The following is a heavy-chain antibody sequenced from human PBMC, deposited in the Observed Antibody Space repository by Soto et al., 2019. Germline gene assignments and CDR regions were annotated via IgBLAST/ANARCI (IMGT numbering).Heavy chain of an antibody. Sequence: PGGSMRLSCAASGFTFSSYRVNWVRPAPGKGLEWVANISSGSSTIYYVDSVKGRFTISRDNAKNSLYLQMNSLRDEDTAVYYCARDGRITMIVVVKGSDAFDIWGQGTMVTVSS. V-gene: IGHV3-48*02. CDR3: ARDGRITMIVVVKGSDAFDI. CDR1: GFTFSSYR. CDR2: ISSGSSTI. D-gene: IGHD3-22*01. J-gene: IGHJ3*02.